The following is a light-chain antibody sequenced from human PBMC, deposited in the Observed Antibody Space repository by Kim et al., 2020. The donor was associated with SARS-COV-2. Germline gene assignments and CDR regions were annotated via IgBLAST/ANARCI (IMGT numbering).Light chain of an antibody. CDR2: GAS. CDR3: QRYNSAPLT. J-gene: IGKJ4*01. V-gene: IGKV1-27*01. Sequence: ASVGDRVTITCRASQDIYCYLAWYQQRPGKIPRLLIYGASTLQSGVPSRFSGSGSGTSFTLTISSLQPEDVAIYYCQRYNSAPLTFGGGTKVDIK. CDR1: QDIYCY.